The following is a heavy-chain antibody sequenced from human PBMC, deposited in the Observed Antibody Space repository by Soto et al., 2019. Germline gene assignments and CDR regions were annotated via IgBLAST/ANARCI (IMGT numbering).Heavy chain of an antibody. J-gene: IGHJ6*02. CDR1: GGSFSGYY. CDR2: INHSGST. Sequence: SETLSLTCAVYGGSFSGYYWSWIRQPPGKGLEWIGEINHSGSTNYNPSLKSRVTISVDTSKNQFSLKLSSVTAADTAVYYCARRWAIFGYYGMDVWGQGTTVTVSS. V-gene: IGHV4-34*01. D-gene: IGHD3-3*01. CDR3: ARRWAIFGYYGMDV.